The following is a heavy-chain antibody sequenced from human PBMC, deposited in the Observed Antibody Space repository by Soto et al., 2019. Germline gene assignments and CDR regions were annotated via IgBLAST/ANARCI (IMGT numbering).Heavy chain of an antibody. J-gene: IGHJ4*02. CDR2: ISGSGGST. D-gene: IGHD3-9*01. CDR3: ASGGLPFDWLLVSFDY. Sequence: PGGSLRLSCAASGFTFSSYAMSWVRQAPGKGLEWVSAISGSGGSTYYADSVKGRFTISRDNSKNTLYLQMNSLRAEDTAVYYCASGGLPFDWLLVSFDYWGQGTLVTVSS. V-gene: IGHV3-23*01. CDR1: GFTFSSYA.